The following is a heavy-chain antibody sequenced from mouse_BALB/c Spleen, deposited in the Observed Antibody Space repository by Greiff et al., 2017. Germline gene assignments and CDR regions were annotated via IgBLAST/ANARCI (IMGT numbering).Heavy chain of an antibody. CDR2: ISSGSSTI. J-gene: IGHJ1*01. V-gene: IGHV5-17*02. Sequence: EVKLVESGGGLVQPGGSRKLSCAASGFTFSSFGMHWVRQAPEKGLEWVAYISSGSSTIYYADTVKGRFTISRDNPKNTLFLQMTSLRSEDTAMYYCARWALYEGYFDVWGAGTTVTVSS. D-gene: IGHD2-3*01. CDR1: GFTFSSFG. CDR3: ARWALYEGYFDV.